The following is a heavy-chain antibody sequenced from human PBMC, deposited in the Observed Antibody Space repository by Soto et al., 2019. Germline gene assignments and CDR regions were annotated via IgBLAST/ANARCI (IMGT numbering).Heavy chain of an antibody. D-gene: IGHD3-3*01. CDR2: MNPNSGNT. CDR3: ARGGYDFWSGFYYGMDV. CDR1: GYTFTSYD. V-gene: IGHV1-8*01. Sequence: QVQLVQSGAEVKKPGASVKVSCKASGYTFTSYDINWVRQATGQGLEWMGWMNPNSGNTGYAQKFQGRVSMTRNTSISTAYMELSSLRSEDTAVYYCARGGYDFWSGFYYGMDVWGQGTTVTVSS. J-gene: IGHJ6*02.